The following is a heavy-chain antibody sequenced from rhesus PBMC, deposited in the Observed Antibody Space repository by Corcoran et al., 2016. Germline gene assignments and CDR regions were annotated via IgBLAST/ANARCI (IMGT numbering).Heavy chain of an antibody. Sequence: QVQLQESGPGMVKPSATLSLTCAVSGGCIGGYYWSWIPRAPGEGLEWIGSIDGNIAGTNYNPSLKSRVTISKDASKNQFSLKRSSVTSADTAVYYWAREGSGWYFDYWGQGVLVTVSS. CDR1: GGCIGGYY. CDR3: AREGSGWYFDY. J-gene: IGHJ4*01. V-gene: IGHV4-81*01. CDR2: IDGNIAGT. D-gene: IGHD6-31*01.